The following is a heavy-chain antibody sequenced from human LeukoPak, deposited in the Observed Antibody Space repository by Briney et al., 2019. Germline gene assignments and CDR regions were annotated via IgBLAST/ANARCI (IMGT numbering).Heavy chain of an antibody. CDR2: IYYSGST. V-gene: IGHV4-31*03. J-gene: IGHJ4*02. CDR3: ARDRTGTSGGFDY. CDR1: GGSISSGGYY. D-gene: IGHD1-1*01. Sequence: SQTLSLTCTVSGGSISSGGYYWSWIRQHSGKGLEWIWYIYYSGSTYYNPSLKSRVTISVDTSKNQLSLKLSSVTAADTAVYYCARDRTGTSGGFDYWGQGTLVTVSS.